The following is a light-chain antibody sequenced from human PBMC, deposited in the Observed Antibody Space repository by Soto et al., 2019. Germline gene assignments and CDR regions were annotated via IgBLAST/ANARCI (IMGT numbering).Light chain of an antibody. Sequence: EIVMTQSPATLSVSPGERATLSCRASQSVSSNLAWYQQKPGHAPRLLIYGASTRATGIPARFSGSGSGTDFTLTISSLEPEDFAVYYCQQRSNWPITFGQGTRLEI. CDR2: GAS. CDR3: QQRSNWPIT. J-gene: IGKJ5*01. CDR1: QSVSSN. V-gene: IGKV3-15*01.